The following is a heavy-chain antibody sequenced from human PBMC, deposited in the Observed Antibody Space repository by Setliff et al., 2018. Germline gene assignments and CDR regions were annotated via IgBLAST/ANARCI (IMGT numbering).Heavy chain of an antibody. CDR3: ARWTARAVDY. J-gene: IGHJ4*02. CDR1: GFSFSIFW. D-gene: IGHD6-6*01. CDR2: IWDDGVKK. V-gene: IGHV3-33*08. Sequence: GGSLRLSCAGSGFSFSIFWMSWVRQAPGKGLEWVAVIWDDGVKKYHADSVKGRFTISRDNSKNTLYLQMNSLRPEDTAVYYCARWTARAVDYWGQGTLVTVSS.